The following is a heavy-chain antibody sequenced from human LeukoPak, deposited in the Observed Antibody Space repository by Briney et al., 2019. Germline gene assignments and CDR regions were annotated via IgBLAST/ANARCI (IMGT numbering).Heavy chain of an antibody. Sequence: ASVKVSCKVSGYTLTELSMHWVRQAPGKGLEWMGGFDPEDGETIYAQKLQGRVTMTTDTSTSTAYMELRSLRSDDTAVYYCARVHIPGNDYWGQGTLVTVSS. CDR1: GYTLTELS. V-gene: IGHV1-24*01. J-gene: IGHJ4*02. D-gene: IGHD2-2*02. CDR3: ARVHIPGNDY. CDR2: FDPEDGET.